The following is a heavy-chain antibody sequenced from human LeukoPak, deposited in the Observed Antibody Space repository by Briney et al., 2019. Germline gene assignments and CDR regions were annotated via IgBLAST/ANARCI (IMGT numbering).Heavy chain of an antibody. J-gene: IGHJ4*02. D-gene: IGHD3-3*01. V-gene: IGHV1-46*01. Sequence: GASVKVSCKASGYTFTSYYMHWVRQAPGQGLEWMGIINPSGGSTSYAQKFQGRVTMTRDTSTSTVYMELSSPRSEDTAVYYCATGGFWSGYYSDSSLFDYWGQGTLVTVSS. CDR1: GYTFTSYY. CDR3: ATGGFWSGYYSDSSLFDY. CDR2: INPSGGST.